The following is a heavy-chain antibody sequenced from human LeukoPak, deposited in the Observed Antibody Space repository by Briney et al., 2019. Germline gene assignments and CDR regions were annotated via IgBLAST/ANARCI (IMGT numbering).Heavy chain of an antibody. CDR3: AKDRPRYFDWLFDY. J-gene: IGHJ4*02. Sequence: PGRSLRLSCAASGFTFSSHDMHWVRQAPGKGLEWVSFISYDGTKKDYADSVKGRFTISRDNSKNSLYLQMNSLRTEDTALYYCAKDRPRYFDWLFDYWGQGTLVTVSS. D-gene: IGHD3-9*01. V-gene: IGHV3-30*18. CDR2: ISYDGTKK. CDR1: GFTFSSHD.